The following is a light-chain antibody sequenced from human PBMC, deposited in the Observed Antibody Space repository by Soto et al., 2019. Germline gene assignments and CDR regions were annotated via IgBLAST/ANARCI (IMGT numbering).Light chain of an antibody. V-gene: IGKV2-28*01. Sequence: EIVMTQSPLSLPVTPVEPGSISFISVGTLLHTNGYNYFDWYLQRPGQSPHLLIYLGSNRASGVPDRFSGSGSGTDFTLKISRVEAEDVGVYYCMQVLLSPLVSFGQGTRLEIK. CDR3: MQVLLSPLVS. CDR2: LGS. CDR1: GTLLHTNGYNY. J-gene: IGKJ5*01.